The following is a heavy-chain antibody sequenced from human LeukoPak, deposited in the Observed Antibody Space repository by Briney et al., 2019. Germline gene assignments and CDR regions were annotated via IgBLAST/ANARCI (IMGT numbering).Heavy chain of an antibody. CDR3: ARDLVVVPAARSGFDS. CDR2: INPNSGGT. Sequence: ASVKVSCKASGYTFTGYYMHWVRQAPGQGREWMGWINPNSGGTNYAQKFQGRVTMTRDTSISTAYMELSRLRSDDTAVYYCARDLVVVPAARSGFDSWGQGTLVTVSS. D-gene: IGHD2-2*01. J-gene: IGHJ4*02. CDR1: GYTFTGYY. V-gene: IGHV1-2*02.